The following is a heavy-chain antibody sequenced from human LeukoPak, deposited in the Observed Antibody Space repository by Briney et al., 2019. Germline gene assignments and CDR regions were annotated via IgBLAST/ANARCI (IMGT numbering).Heavy chain of an antibody. V-gene: IGHV3-30*04. CDR1: GFTFSSYA. J-gene: IGHJ5*02. CDR3: AKDGYCGSATCYGWFDP. CDR2: TAYDGSIE. D-gene: IGHD2-2*03. Sequence: GGSLRLSCAASGFTFSSYAMHWVRQAPGKGLEWVAVTAYDGSIEFHAVSVKGRFTISRDNSKNMLYLQMNSLTPEDTAVYYCAKDGYCGSATCYGWFDPWGQGTLVTVSS.